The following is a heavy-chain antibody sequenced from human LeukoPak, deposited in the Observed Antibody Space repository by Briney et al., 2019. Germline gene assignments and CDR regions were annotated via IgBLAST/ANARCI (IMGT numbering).Heavy chain of an antibody. CDR1: GFTFSSYA. CDR3: ARDAGGQLLASPFDF. CDR2: ISGSGGST. J-gene: IGHJ4*02. Sequence: GGSLRLSCAASGFTFSSYAMSWVRQAPGKGLEWVSAISGSGGSTYYADSVKGRFTISRDNSKNTLYLQMNSLGAEDTAVYYCARDAGGQLLASPFDFWGQGTLVTVSS. V-gene: IGHV3-23*01. D-gene: IGHD1-26*01.